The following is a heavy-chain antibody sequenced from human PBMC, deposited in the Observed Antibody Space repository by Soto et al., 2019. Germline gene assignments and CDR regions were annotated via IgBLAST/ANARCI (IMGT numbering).Heavy chain of an antibody. J-gene: IGHJ6*02. V-gene: IGHV1-69*13. D-gene: IGHD3-10*01. Sequence: SVKVSCKASGGTCSSYAISWVRQAPGQGLEWMGGIIPIFGTANYAQKFQGRVTITADESTSTAYMELSSLRSEDTAVYYCARDVNSGGRYGSGSYFFVKHERYGMDVCG. CDR1: GGTCSSYA. CDR2: IIPIFGTA. CDR3: ARDVNSGGRYGSGSYFFVKHERYGMDV.